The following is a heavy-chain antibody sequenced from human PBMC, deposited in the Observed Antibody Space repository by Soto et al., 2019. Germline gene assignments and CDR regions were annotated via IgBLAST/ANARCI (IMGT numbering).Heavy chain of an antibody. CDR1: GGSFSGYY. V-gene: IGHV4-34*01. D-gene: IGHD3-10*01. J-gene: IGHJ5*02. CDR2: INHSGST. Sequence: PSETLSLTCAVYGGSFSGYYWSWIRQPPGKGLEWIGEINHSGSTNYNPSLKSRVTISVDTSKNQFSLKLSSVTAADTAVYYCARANAVTMVRGRWFDPWGQGTLVTVSS. CDR3: ARANAVTMVRGRWFDP.